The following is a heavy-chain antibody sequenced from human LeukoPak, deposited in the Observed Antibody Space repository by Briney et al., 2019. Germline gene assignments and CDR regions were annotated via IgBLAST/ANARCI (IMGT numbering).Heavy chain of an antibody. D-gene: IGHD4-17*01. CDR2: ISAYNGNT. V-gene: IGHV1-18*01. Sequence: ASVKVSCKASGGTFSSYAISWVRQAPGQGLEWMGWISAYNGNTNYAQKLQGRVTMTTDTSTSTAYMELRSLRSDDTAVYYCARTGDSRGAFDIWGQGTMVTVSS. J-gene: IGHJ3*02. CDR1: GGTFSSYA. CDR3: ARTGDSRGAFDI.